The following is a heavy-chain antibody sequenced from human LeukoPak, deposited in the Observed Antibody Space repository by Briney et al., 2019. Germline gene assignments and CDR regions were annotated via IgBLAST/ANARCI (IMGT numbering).Heavy chain of an antibody. D-gene: IGHD5-24*01. V-gene: IGHV5-51*01. CDR2: IYPGDSDT. Sequence: GESLKISCKGSGYSFTSYWIGWVRQMPGKGLEWMGIIYPGDSDTRYSPSFQDQVTISVDKSIATAYLQWSSLKAADTAVYYCAREAAETDGYNSAFDYWGQGTLVTVAS. J-gene: IGHJ4*02. CDR1: GYSFTSYW. CDR3: AREAAETDGYNSAFDY.